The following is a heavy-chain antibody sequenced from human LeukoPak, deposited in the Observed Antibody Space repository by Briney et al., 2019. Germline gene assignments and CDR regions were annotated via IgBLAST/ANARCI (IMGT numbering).Heavy chain of an antibody. Sequence: SETLSLTCAVYGVSFSGYYWSWIRQPPGKGLEWIGEINHSGSTYYNPSIKSRVTISVDTSKNQFSLKLSSVTAADTAVYYCARYPRNSSGFDYWGQGTLVTVSS. CDR1: GVSFSGYY. CDR2: INHSGST. J-gene: IGHJ4*02. V-gene: IGHV4-34*01. D-gene: IGHD6-19*01. CDR3: ARYPRNSSGFDY.